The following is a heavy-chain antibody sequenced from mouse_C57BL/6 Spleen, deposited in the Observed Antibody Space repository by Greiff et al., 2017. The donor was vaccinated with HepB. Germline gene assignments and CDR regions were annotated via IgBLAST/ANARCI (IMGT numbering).Heavy chain of an antibody. CDR1: GYTFTSYT. CDR3: AFYDYDYFDY. Sequence: QVQLQQSGAELARPGASVKMSCKASGYTFTSYTMHWVKQRPGQGLEWIGYINPSSGYTKYNQKFKDKATLTADKSSSTAYMQLSSLTSEDSAVYYCAFYDYDYFDYWGQGTTRTVSS. V-gene: IGHV1-4*01. CDR2: INPSSGYT. J-gene: IGHJ2*01. D-gene: IGHD2-4*01.